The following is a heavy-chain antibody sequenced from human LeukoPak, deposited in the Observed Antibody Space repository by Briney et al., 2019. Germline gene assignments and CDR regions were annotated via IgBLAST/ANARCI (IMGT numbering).Heavy chain of an antibody. D-gene: IGHD2-21*02. Sequence: SQTLSLTCTVSGGSISSGDYYWSWIRQPPGKGLEWIGYIYYSGNTYYNPSLKSRVTISLDTSKNQFSLKLTSVRAADTAVYYCVRDSGKTDYDYYGMDVWGQGTTVTVSS. J-gene: IGHJ6*02. CDR3: VRDSGKTDYDYYGMDV. CDR2: IYYSGNT. V-gene: IGHV4-30-4*08. CDR1: GGSISSGDYY.